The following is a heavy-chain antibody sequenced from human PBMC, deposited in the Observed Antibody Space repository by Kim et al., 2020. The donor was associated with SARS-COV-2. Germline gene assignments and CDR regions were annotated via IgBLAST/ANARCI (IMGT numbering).Heavy chain of an antibody. Sequence: GGSLRLSCAASGFTFSSYTMSWVRQAPGKGLEWVSAISSSSGCTYYADSVKGRFTISRDNAKNSLYLQMNSLRAEDTAVYYCARDGKWELDYCMDVWGQGTTVTVSS. CDR1: GFTFSSYT. D-gene: IGHD1-26*01. V-gene: IGHV3-21*01. CDR3: ARDGKWELDYCMDV. CDR2: ISSSSGCT. J-gene: IGHJ6*02.